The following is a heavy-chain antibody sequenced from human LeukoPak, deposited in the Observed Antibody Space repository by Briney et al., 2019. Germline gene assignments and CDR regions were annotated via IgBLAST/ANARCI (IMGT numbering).Heavy chain of an antibody. D-gene: IGHD6-13*01. CDR3: ARDTATAPDY. J-gene: IGHJ4*02. Sequence: PGGSLRLSCAAPGFTFTDHYMDWVRQAPGKGLEWIGRITNTPNNYASQYAASVRGRFTISRDDSKSSLFLQMNSLKSEDTAIYFCARDTATAPDYWGQGTLVTVSS. CDR1: GFTFTDHY. V-gene: IGHV3-72*01. CDR2: ITNTPNNYAS.